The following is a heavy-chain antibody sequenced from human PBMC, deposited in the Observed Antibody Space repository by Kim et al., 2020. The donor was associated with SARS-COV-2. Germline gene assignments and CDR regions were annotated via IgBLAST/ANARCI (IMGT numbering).Heavy chain of an antibody. J-gene: IGHJ5*01. Sequence: ASVKVSCKASGYTFTSYGISWVRQAPGQGLVWMGGISAYNGNTNYAQKLQGRVTMTIDTSTSTAYMELRSLRSGDTPVYFCARVVGYCSGGSCYYNWF. V-gene: IGHV1-18*01. D-gene: IGHD2-15*01. CDR1: GYTFTSYG. CDR2: ISAYNGNT. CDR3: ARVVGYCSGGSCYYNWF.